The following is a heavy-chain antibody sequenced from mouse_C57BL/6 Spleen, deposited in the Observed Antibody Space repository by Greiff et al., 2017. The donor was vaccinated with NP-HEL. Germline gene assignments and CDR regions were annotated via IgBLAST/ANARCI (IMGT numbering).Heavy chain of an antibody. J-gene: IGHJ4*01. D-gene: IGHD2-5*01. CDR1: GFTFSDYG. V-gene: IGHV5-17*01. CDR3: ARPYYSNYVYAMDY. CDR2: ISSGSSTI. Sequence: EVKLVESGGGLVKPGGSLKLSCAASGFTFSDYGMHWVRQAPEKGLEWVAYISSGSSTIYYADTVKGRFTISRDNAKNTLFLQMTSLRSEDTAMYYCARPYYSNYVYAMDYWGQGTSVTVSS.